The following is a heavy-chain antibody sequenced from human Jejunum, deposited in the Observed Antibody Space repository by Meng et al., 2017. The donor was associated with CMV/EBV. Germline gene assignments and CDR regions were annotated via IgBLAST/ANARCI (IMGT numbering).Heavy chain of an antibody. J-gene: IGHJ4*02. CDR1: AFTFSSYC. V-gene: IGHV3-21*05. Sequence: EGQVLEVGVRLVKPGESLRLSCADSAFTFSSYCMNWVRQAPGKGLEWISYIGTTSGIYTKYIDSVTGRFTISRDNAKNSVYLQMNMLRAEDTAVYYCAREGGLKRFDSWGQGTLVTVSS. D-gene: IGHD3-16*01. CDR2: IGTTSGIYT. CDR3: AREGGLKRFDS.